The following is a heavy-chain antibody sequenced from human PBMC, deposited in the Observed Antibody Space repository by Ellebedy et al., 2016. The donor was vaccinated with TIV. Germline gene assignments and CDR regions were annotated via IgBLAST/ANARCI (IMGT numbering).Heavy chain of an antibody. CDR3: ARVGGPDSRGWDPAH. V-gene: IGHV3-74*01. Sequence: HTGGSLRLSCAASGFTFRTYWMHWVRQAPGKGLVWVSRINSDGSDTDYADSVKGRFTISRDNAKNTLYLQMNSLRAEDTAVYYCARVGGPDSRGWDPAHWGRGALVTVSS. J-gene: IGHJ4*02. CDR2: INSDGSDT. CDR1: GFTFRTYW. D-gene: IGHD3-16*01.